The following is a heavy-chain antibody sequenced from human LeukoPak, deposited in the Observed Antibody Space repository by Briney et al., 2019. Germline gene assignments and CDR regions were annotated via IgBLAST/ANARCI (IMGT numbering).Heavy chain of an antibody. J-gene: IGHJ4*02. CDR3: AKDWIKFDY. Sequence: GGSLRLSCAASGFTFSNYAMSWVRQAPGKGLEWVSGFSGSGSSTYYADSVKGRFTISRDNSKNTLYLQMNSLRAEDTAVYYCAKDWIKFDYRGQGTLVTVSS. CDR1: GFTFSNYA. D-gene: IGHD2-2*03. CDR2: FSGSGSST. V-gene: IGHV3-23*01.